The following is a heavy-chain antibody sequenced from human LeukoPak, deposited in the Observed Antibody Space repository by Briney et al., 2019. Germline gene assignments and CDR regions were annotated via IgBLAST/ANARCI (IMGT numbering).Heavy chain of an antibody. J-gene: IGHJ4*02. D-gene: IGHD6-19*01. V-gene: IGHV1-69*13. Sequence: ASVKVSCKASGGTFSSYAISWVRQAPGQGLEWMGGIIPIFATANYAQKFQGRVTITADESTSTAYMELSSLRSEDTAVYYCARDGEDIAVAGTNYFDYWGQGTLVTVPS. CDR3: ARDGEDIAVAGTNYFDY. CDR1: GGTFSSYA. CDR2: IIPIFATA.